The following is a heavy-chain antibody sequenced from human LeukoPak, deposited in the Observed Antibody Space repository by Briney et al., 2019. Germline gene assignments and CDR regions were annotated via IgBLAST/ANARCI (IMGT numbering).Heavy chain of an antibody. CDR2: IIPIFGTA. D-gene: IGHD6-13*01. V-gene: IGHV1-69*06. CDR1: GGTFSSYA. Sequence: ASVKVSCMASGGTFSSYAISWVRQAPGQGLEWMGGIIPIFGTANYAQKFQGRVTITADKSTSTAYMELSSLRSEDTAVYYCARVIAAAGTPDYYYGMDVWGKGTTVTVSS. CDR3: ARVIAAAGTPDYYYGMDV. J-gene: IGHJ6*04.